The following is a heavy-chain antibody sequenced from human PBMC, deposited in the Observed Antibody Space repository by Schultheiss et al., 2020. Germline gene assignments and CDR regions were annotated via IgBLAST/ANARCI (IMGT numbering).Heavy chain of an antibody. V-gene: IGHV3-21*01. J-gene: IGHJ6*02. D-gene: IGHD3-3*01. CDR1: GFTFSSYS. CDR3: ARSLRFLEWFYYYYGMDV. Sequence: GGSLRLSCAASGFTFSSYSMNWVRQAPGKGLEWVSSISSSSSYIYYADSVKGRFTISRDNAKNSLYLQMNSLRAEDTAVYYCARSLRFLEWFYYYYGMDVWGQGTTVTVSS. CDR2: ISSSSSYI.